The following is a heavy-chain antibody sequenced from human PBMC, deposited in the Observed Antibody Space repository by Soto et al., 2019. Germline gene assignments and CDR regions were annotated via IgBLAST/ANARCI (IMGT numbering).Heavy chain of an antibody. CDR1: GFTFGDYA. J-gene: IGHJ4*02. CDR3: TRERGGYDSSGYYTDSFDY. V-gene: IGHV3-49*05. CDR2: IRSKAYGGTT. D-gene: IGHD3-22*01. Sequence: EVQLVESGGGLVKPGRSLRLSCTASGFTFGDYAMSWFRQAPGKGLEWVGFIRSKAYGGTTEYAASVKGRFTISRDDSKSIAYLQMNSLKTEDTAVYYCTRERGGYDSSGYYTDSFDYWGQGTLVTVSS.